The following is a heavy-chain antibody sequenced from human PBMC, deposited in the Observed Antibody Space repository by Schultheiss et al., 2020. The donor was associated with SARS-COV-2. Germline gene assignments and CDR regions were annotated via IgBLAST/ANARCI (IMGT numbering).Heavy chain of an antibody. D-gene: IGHD1-26*01. CDR2: INHSGST. CDR3: ARHMGGGSRVFDY. V-gene: IGHV4-34*01. J-gene: IGHJ4*02. CDR1: GGSISSYY. Sequence: SETLSLTCTVSGGSISSYYWSWIRQPPGKGLEWIGEINHSGSTNYNPSLKSRVTISVDTSKNQFSLKLSSVTAADTAVYYCARHMGGGSRVFDYWGQGTLVTVS.